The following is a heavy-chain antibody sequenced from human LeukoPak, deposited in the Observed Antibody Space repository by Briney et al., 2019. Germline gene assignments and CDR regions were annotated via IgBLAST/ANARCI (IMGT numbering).Heavy chain of an antibody. CDR2: INHSGST. Sequence: SETLSLTCAVYGGSFSGYYWSWIRQPPGKGLEWIGEINHSGSTNYNPSPKSRVTISVDTSKNQFSLKLSSVTAADTAVYYCARGRVTYYDFWSGYSRTHYFDYWGQGTLVTVSS. CDR3: ARGRVTYYDFWSGYSRTHYFDY. CDR1: GGSFSGYY. V-gene: IGHV4-34*01. D-gene: IGHD3-3*01. J-gene: IGHJ4*02.